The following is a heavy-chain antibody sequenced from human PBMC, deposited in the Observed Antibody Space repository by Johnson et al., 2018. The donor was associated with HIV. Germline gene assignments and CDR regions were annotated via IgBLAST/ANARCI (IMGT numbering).Heavy chain of an antibody. D-gene: IGHD2-15*01. CDR3: ARGGGRSYEAFDI. J-gene: IGHJ3*02. V-gene: IGHV3-74*03. CDR1: GFTFRTFW. CDR2: INRYGSST. Sequence: VQLVESGGGLVQSGGSLRLSCAASGFTFRTFWMHWVRQAPGKGLVWVSRINRYGSSTTYVDSVKGRFPISRDNAKNTLSLQMNSLRPEDTAVYYCARGGGRSYEAFDIWGQGTMVTVSS.